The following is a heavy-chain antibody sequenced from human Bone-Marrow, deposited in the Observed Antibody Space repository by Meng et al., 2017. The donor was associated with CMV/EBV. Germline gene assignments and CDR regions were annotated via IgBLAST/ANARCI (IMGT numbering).Heavy chain of an antibody. D-gene: IGHD2-2*01. Sequence: GESLKISCAASGFTFDDYGMSWVRQAPGKGLEWVSYISSSSSTIYYADSVEGRFTISRDNSKNTLYLQMNSLRAEDTAVYYCAKEVYCSSTSCYVVGPIDYWGQGTLVTVSS. CDR3: AKEVYCSSTSCYVVGPIDY. J-gene: IGHJ4*02. CDR2: ISSSSSTI. V-gene: IGHV3-48*01. CDR1: GFTFDDYG.